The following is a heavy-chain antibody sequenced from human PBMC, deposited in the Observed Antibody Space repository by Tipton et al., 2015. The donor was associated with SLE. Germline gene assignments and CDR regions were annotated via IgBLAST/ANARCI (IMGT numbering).Heavy chain of an antibody. D-gene: IGHD4-17*01. CDR3: AGVTYGEGAFDI. V-gene: IGHV1-3*01. CDR2: INAGNGNT. J-gene: IGHJ3*02. Sequence: QLVQSGAEVKKPGASVKVSCKASGYTFTSYAMHWVRQAPGQRLEWIGWINAGNGNTKYSQKFQGRVTITRDTSASTAYMELSSLISEDTAVYYCAGVTYGEGAFDIWGQGTMVTVSS. CDR1: GYTFTSYA.